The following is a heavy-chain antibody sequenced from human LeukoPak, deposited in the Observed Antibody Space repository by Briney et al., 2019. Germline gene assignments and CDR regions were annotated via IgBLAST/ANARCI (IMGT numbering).Heavy chain of an antibody. CDR1: GYTFTSYY. V-gene: IGHV1-46*01. J-gene: IGHJ5*02. CDR2: INPSGGST. CDR3: AREEVVPAPCFDP. D-gene: IGHD2-2*01. Sequence: ASVKVSCRASGYTFTSYYMHWVRQAPGQGLEWMGIINPSGGSTSYAQKFQGRVTMTRDTSTSTVYMELSSLRSEDTAVYYCAREEVVPAPCFDPWGQGTLVTVSS.